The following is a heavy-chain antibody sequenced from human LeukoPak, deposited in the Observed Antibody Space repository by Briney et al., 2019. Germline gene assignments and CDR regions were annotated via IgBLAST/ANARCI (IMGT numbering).Heavy chain of an antibody. V-gene: IGHV3-30*04. CDR1: GFTFSNYA. CDR3: ASLGGYDLGDAFDI. CDR2: ISYDGSNK. D-gene: IGHD5-12*01. J-gene: IGHJ3*02. Sequence: GGSLRLSCAASGFTFSNYAMHWVRQAPGKGLEWVALISYDGSNKYFADSVKGRFTISRDNSKNTLYLQMNSLRAEDAAVYYCASLGGYDLGDAFDIWGQGTMVTVSS.